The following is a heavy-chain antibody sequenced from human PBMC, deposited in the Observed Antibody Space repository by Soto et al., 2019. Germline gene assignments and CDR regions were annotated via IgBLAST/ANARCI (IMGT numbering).Heavy chain of an antibody. CDR2: VYCDEST. CDR1: VVALNSVHYY. CDR3: GKVLIGATRHADVDS. J-gene: IGHJ4*02. D-gene: IGHD2-15*01. V-gene: IGHV4-39*01. Sequence: QVQLQESGPGLLEPLETLSLTCSVSVVALNSVHYYWVWVRQSPGKWLAWIASVYCDESTYYNPSLKSRVTISIDKPRNQFSLTLKSVTAADTAVYYCGKVLIGATRHADVDSWGQGARVTVSS.